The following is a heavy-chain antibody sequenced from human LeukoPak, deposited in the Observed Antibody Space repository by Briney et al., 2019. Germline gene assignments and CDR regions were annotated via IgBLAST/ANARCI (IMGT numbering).Heavy chain of an antibody. V-gene: IGHV4-34*01. CDR1: GGSFSGYY. D-gene: IGHD6-19*01. CDR3: ARRQQWLVRSAFDI. CDR2: INHSGST. Sequence: PSETLSLTCAVYGGSFSGYYWSWIRQPPGKGLEWIGEINHSGSTNYNPSLKSRVTISVDTSKNQFSLKLSSVTAADTAVYYCARRQQWLVRSAFDIWGQGTMVTVSS. J-gene: IGHJ3*02.